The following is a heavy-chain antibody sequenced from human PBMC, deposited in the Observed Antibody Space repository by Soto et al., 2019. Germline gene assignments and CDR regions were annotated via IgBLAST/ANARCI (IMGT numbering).Heavy chain of an antibody. CDR1: GGTFSSYT. Sequence: QVQLVQSGAEVTKPGSSVNVSCKASGGTFSSYTISWVRQAPGQGLEWIGRIIPSLGIANYAQTFHGRVTITADKSTRTAYMELSSLRSEDTAVYYCAREVEEMAAYFDSWGQGTLDTVSS. J-gene: IGHJ4*02. D-gene: IGHD2-15*01. CDR3: AREVEEMAAYFDS. V-gene: IGHV1-69*08. CDR2: IIPSLGIA.